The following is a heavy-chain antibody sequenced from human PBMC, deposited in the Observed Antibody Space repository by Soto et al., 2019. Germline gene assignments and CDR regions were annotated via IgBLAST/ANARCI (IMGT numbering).Heavy chain of an antibody. CDR1: GGTFSSYA. J-gene: IGHJ5*02. Sequence: SVKVSCKASGGTFSSYAISWVRQAPGQGLEWMGGIIPIFGTANYAQKFQGRVTITADESTSTAYMELSSLRSEDTAVYYCARKPLRVTPRYNWFDPWGQGTLVTVSS. V-gene: IGHV1-69*13. CDR2: IIPIFGTA. CDR3: ARKPLRVTPRYNWFDP. D-gene: IGHD2-21*02.